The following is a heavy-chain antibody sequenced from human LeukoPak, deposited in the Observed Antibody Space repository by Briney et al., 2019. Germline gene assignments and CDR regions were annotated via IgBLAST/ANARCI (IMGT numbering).Heavy chain of an antibody. J-gene: IGHJ3*02. D-gene: IGHD6-13*01. CDR1: GYSISSGYY. CDR2: IYHSGRT. V-gene: IGHV4-38-2*02. CDR3: GHYRGTAAGRGGAFDI. Sequence: SETLSLTCTVSGYSISSGYYWGWIRQPPGKGLEWIGSIYHSGRTYYNPSLKSRVTISVDKSKNQFSLKLSSVTAADTAVYYCGHYRGTAAGRGGAFDIWGQGTMVTVSS.